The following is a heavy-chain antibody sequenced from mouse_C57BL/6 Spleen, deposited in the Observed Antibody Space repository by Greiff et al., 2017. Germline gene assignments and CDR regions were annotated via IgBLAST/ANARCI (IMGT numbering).Heavy chain of an antibody. J-gene: IGHJ3*01. CDR2: ISNGGGST. D-gene: IGHD4-1*01. CDR1: GFTFSDYY. V-gene: IGHV5-12*01. CDR3: VSGTSFAY. Sequence: EVHLVESGGGLVQPGGSLKLSCAASGFTFSDYYMYWVRQTPEKRLEWVAYISNGGGSTYYPDTVKGRFTISRDNAKNTLYLQMSRLKSEDTAMYYCVSGTSFAYWGQGTLVTVSA.